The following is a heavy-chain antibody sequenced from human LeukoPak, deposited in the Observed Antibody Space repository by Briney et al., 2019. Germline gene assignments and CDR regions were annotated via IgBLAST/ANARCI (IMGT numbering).Heavy chain of an antibody. CDR2: IYYSGST. Sequence: SETLSLTCTVSGGSISSSSYYWGWIRQPTGKGLEWIGSIYYSGSTYYNPSLKSRVTISVDTSKNQFSLKLSSVTAADTAVYYCARRIAALTFDYWGQGTLVTVSS. V-gene: IGHV4-39*01. CDR1: GGSISSSSYY. J-gene: IGHJ4*02. CDR3: ARRIAALTFDY. D-gene: IGHD6-6*01.